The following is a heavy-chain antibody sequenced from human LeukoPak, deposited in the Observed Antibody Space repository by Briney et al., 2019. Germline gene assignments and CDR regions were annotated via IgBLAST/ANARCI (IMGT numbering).Heavy chain of an antibody. V-gene: IGHV1-24*01. Sequence: ASVKVSCKVSGNTLTELSMHWVRQAPGKGIEWMGGFDPADGETIYAENLQGRVTMTEDTSTDTAYMELNSLRYEDTAVYYCATAVLWNDENHFDYWGQGTLVTVSS. CDR3: ATAVLWNDENHFDY. D-gene: IGHD1-1*01. CDR2: FDPADGET. CDR1: GNTLTELS. J-gene: IGHJ4*02.